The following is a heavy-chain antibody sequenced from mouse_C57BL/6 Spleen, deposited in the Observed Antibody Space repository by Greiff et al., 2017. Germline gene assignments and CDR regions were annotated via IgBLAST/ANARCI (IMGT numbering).Heavy chain of an antibody. CDR3: ARYGYDGSFDY. J-gene: IGHJ2*01. D-gene: IGHD2-2*01. CDR1: GYAFSSSW. Sequence: LQESGPELVKPGASVKISCKASGYAFSSSWMNWVKQRPGKGLEWIGRIYPGDGDTNYNGKFKGKATLTADKSSSTAYMQLSSLTSEDSAVYFCARYGYDGSFDYWGQGTTLTVSS. CDR2: IYPGDGDT. V-gene: IGHV1-82*01.